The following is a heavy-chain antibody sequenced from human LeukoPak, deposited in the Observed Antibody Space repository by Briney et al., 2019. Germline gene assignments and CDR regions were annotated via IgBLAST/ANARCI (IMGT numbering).Heavy chain of an antibody. CDR1: GGSFSSSSYY. D-gene: IGHD5-18*01. CDR3: ARVDTAGGAFDY. CDR2: ISYSGST. Sequence: SETLSLTCTVSGGSFSSSSYYWGWIRQPPGKGLEWIGSISYSGSTYYNPSLKSRVTISVGTSKNQFSLKLSSVTAADTAVYYCARVDTAGGAFDYWGQGTLVTVSS. V-gene: IGHV4-39*07. J-gene: IGHJ4*02.